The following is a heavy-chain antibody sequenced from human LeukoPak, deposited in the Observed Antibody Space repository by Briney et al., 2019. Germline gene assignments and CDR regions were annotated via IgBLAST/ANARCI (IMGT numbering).Heavy chain of an antibody. CDR2: ITNSGGGT. CDR3: AKDLWTDSSGWNYFDY. Sequence: GGSLRLSCAASGFTFTRSAMGWVRQAPGKGLEWVSCITNSGGGTPYADSVKGRFTISRDNSKNTLYLQMNSLRADDTAVYYCAKDLWTDSSGWNYFDYWGQGTLVTVSS. CDR1: GFTFTRSA. J-gene: IGHJ4*02. V-gene: IGHV3-23*01. D-gene: IGHD3-22*01.